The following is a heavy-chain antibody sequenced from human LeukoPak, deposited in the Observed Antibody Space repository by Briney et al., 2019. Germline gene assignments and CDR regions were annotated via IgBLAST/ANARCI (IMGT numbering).Heavy chain of an antibody. V-gene: IGHV3-21*04. Sequence: GGSLRLSCAASGFTFSSYSMNWVRQAPGKGLEWVSSISSSSSYIYYADSVKGRFTISRDNAKNSLYLQMNSLRAEDTAVYYCAKVPPGIVGATLDYWGQGTLVTVSS. CDR2: ISSSSSYI. CDR1: GFTFSSYS. CDR3: AKVPPGIVGATLDY. D-gene: IGHD1-26*01. J-gene: IGHJ4*02.